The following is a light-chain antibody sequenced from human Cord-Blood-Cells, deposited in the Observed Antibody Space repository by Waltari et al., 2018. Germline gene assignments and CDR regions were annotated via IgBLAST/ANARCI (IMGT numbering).Light chain of an antibody. CDR1: QGISSY. CDR2: AAS. J-gene: IGKJ4*01. CDR3: QQLNSYPLT. Sequence: DIQLTQSPSFMSASVGDRGTITCRASQGISSYLAWYQQKPEKAPKLLIYAASTLQSGVQSRFSGSGSGTEFTLTISSLQPEDFATYYCQQLNSYPLTFGGGTKVEIK. V-gene: IGKV1-9*01.